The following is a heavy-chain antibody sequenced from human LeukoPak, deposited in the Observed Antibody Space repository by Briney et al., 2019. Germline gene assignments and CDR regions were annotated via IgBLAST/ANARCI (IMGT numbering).Heavy chain of an antibody. Sequence: GRSLRLSCAASGFTFSTYGMHWVRQAPGKGLEWVAVISSDGTNKNYADSVKGRFTISRDNSKNTLYLQMNSLRAEDTAVYFCARDGYATGSHDYWGQGALVTVSS. CDR1: GFTFSTYG. D-gene: IGHD3-10*01. CDR3: ARDGYATGSHDY. J-gene: IGHJ4*02. CDR2: ISSDGTNK. V-gene: IGHV3-30*03.